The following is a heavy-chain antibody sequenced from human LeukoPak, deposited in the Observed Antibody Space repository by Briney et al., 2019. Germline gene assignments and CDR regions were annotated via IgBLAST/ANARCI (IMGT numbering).Heavy chain of an antibody. CDR1: GFTFSSYA. D-gene: IGHD3-22*01. CDR3: ATGYYDSSGYYY. Sequence: GGSLRLSXAASGFTFSSYAMSWVRQAPGKGLEWVSAISGSGGCTYYADSVKGRFTISRDNSKNTLYLQMNSLRAEDTAVYYCATGYYDSSGYYYWGQGTLVTVSS. J-gene: IGHJ4*02. V-gene: IGHV3-23*01. CDR2: ISGSGGCT.